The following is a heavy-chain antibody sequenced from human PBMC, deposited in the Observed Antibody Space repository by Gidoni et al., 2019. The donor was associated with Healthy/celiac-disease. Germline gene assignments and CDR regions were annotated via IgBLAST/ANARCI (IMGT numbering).Heavy chain of an antibody. J-gene: IGHJ5*02. V-gene: IGHV3-48*04. CDR1: GFTFSSYS. CDR3: ARAPLPLWFGELPNWFDP. Sequence: EVQLVESGGGLVQPGGSLRLSCAASGFTFSSYSMNWVRQAPGKGLAWVSYISSSSSTIYYADSVKGRFTISRDNAKNSLYLQMNSLRAEDTAVYYCARAPLPLWFGELPNWFDPWGQGTLVTVSS. CDR2: ISSSSSTI. D-gene: IGHD3-10*01.